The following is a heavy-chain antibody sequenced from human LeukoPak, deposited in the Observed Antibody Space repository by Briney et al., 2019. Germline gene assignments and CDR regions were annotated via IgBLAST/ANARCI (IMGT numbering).Heavy chain of an antibody. CDR3: ARVSGYDWESFYDY. V-gene: IGHV4-59*01. J-gene: IGHJ4*02. CDR1: GGSISSYY. D-gene: IGHD5-12*01. CDR2: IYYSGST. Sequence: SESLSLTCTVSGGSISSYYWSWIRQPPGKGLEWIGYIYYSGSTNYNPSLKSRVTISVDTSKNQFSLKLSSVTAADTAMYYCARVSGYDWESFYDYWGQGSLVTVSS.